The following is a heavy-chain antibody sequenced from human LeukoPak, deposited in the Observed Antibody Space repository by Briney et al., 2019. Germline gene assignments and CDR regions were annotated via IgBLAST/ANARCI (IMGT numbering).Heavy chain of an antibody. CDR1: GFTFSSYW. CDR3: ATGQGHGMDV. D-gene: IGHD1-14*01. CDR2: INSDGSST. Sequence: GASLRLCCAASGFTFSSYWMHCARQAPGEGLVWVSRINSDGSSTSYADSVKGRFIISRDNAKNTLYLQMNSLRAEDTAVYYCATGQGHGMDVRGQGTTVTVSS. V-gene: IGHV3-74*01. J-gene: IGHJ6*02.